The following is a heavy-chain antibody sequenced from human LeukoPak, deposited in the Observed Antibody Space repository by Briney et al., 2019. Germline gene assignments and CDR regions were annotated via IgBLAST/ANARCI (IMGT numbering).Heavy chain of an antibody. J-gene: IGHJ6*02. Sequence: ASVKVSCKASGGTFSSYAISWVRQAPGQGLEWMGRIIPILGIANYAQKFQGRVTITADKSTSTAYMELSSLRSEDTAVYYCARASIAARPFSYYYYGMDVWGQGTTVTVSS. CDR3: ARASIAARPFSYYYYGMDV. D-gene: IGHD6-6*01. CDR2: IIPILGIA. CDR1: GGTFSSYA. V-gene: IGHV1-69*04.